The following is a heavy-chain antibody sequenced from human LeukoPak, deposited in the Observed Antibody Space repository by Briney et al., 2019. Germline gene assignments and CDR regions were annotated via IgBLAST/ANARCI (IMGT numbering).Heavy chain of an antibody. J-gene: IGHJ4*02. V-gene: IGHV4-59*01. CDR2: IYYSGST. D-gene: IGHD5-18*01. CDR1: GGSISSYY. Sequence: SETLSLTCTVSGGSISSYYWSWIRQPPGKGVEWIGYIYYSGSTNYNPSLKSRVTISVDTSKNQFSLKLSSVTAADTAVYYCARSSGYSYDFDYWGQGTLVTVSS. CDR3: ARSSGYSYDFDY.